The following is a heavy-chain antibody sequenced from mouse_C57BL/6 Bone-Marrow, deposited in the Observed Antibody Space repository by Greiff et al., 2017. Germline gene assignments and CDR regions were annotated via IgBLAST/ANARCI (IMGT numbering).Heavy chain of an antibody. CDR3: ARKGPITTDFDY. D-gene: IGHD1-1*01. CDR2: IYPGSGST. Sequence: QVQLQQPGAELVKPGASVKMSCKASGYTFTSYWITWVKQRPGQGLEWIGDIYPGSGSTNYNEKFKSKATLTVDTSSSTAYMQLSSLTSEDSAVYYCARKGPITTDFDYWGQGTTLTVSS. J-gene: IGHJ2*01. CDR1: GYTFTSYW. V-gene: IGHV1-55*01.